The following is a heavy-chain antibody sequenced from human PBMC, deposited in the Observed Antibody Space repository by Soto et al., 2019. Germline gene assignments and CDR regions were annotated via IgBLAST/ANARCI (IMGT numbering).Heavy chain of an antibody. J-gene: IGHJ4*02. V-gene: IGHV1-18*01. D-gene: IGHD2-8*01. CDR3: ARHGNGDDY. CDR1: GYTFTSYG. Sequence: QVQLVQSGAEVKKPGASVKVSCKASGYTFTSYGVNWVRQAPGQGLEWMGWIRSYNNSTNYAQKLQGRVTMTTDTSTHTAYMELRRLRSDDKAVYYCARHGNGDDYWGQGTLVTVSS. CDR2: IRSYNNST.